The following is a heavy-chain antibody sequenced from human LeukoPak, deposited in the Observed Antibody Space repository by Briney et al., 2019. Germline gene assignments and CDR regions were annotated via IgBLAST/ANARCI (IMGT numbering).Heavy chain of an antibody. J-gene: IGHJ4*02. V-gene: IGHV3-21*01. CDR1: GFTFSIYS. CDR2: ISSDSSYI. D-gene: IGHD1-26*01. Sequence: PGGSLRVSCAAFGFTFSIYSMNWVRRAPGKGLEWLSSISSDSSYIFYADSVKGRFTITRDNAKNSLYLQMNSLRAEDTAVYYCARCSGSYFSLARYFDYWGQGTLVTVSS. CDR3: ARCSGSYFSLARYFDY.